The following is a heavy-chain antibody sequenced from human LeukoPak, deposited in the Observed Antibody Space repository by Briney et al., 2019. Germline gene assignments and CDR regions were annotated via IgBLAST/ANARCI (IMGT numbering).Heavy chain of an antibody. D-gene: IGHD2-21*01. V-gene: IGHV3-21*01. CDR3: AREFSVVGNFDY. J-gene: IGHJ4*02. CDR2: ISSSSTSI. CDR1: GFLFSDFIDDT. Sequence: GGSLRLSCADSGFLFSDFIDDTMVWVRQAPGKGLEWVSYISSSSTSISYADSVRGRFSISKDNAQRSLYLHMNSLRDEDTAVYYCAREFSVVGNFDYWGQGTLVIVSS.